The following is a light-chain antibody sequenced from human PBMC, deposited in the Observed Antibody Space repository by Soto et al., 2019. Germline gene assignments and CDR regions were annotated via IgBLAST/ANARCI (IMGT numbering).Light chain of an antibody. J-gene: IGKJ5*01. CDR1: QSINSW. CDR2: KAS. V-gene: IGKV1-5*03. Sequence: DIQMTQSPSTLSASVGDRVTITCRASQSINSWLAWYQQKPWKAPKLLIYKASSLESGVPSRFSGSGSGTEFTLTSSGLQPDDFATYKCQQFYSHSAITFGQGTRLEIK. CDR3: QQFYSHSAIT.